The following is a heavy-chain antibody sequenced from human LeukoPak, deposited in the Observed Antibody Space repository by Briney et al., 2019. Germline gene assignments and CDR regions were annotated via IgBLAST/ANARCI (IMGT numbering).Heavy chain of an antibody. J-gene: IGHJ4*02. CDR1: GITLSNYG. CDR3: AKRGVVIRVILVGFHKEAYYFDS. V-gene: IGHV3-23*01. CDR2: ISDNGART. D-gene: IGHD3-22*01. Sequence: GGCLRLSCAVSGITLSNYGMSWVRQAPGKGLDWVAGISDNGARTLYADSVKGRFTISRDNPKNTLYLQMNSLRAEDTAVYFCAKRGVVIRVILVGFHKEAYYFDSWGQGALVTVSS.